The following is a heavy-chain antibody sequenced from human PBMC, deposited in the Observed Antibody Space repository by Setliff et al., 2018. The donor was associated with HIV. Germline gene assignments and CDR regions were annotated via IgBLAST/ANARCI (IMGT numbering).Heavy chain of an antibody. CDR2: IYTNGYT. CDR1: GGSISSGSYY. Sequence: TSETLSLTCSVSGGSISSGSYYWTWIRQPAGKGPAWIGHIYTNGYTNYNPSLKSRVTISVDTSKNQFSLKLTSVTAADTAVYYCARAPPGIQNDAFDVWGQGTMVT. J-gene: IGHJ3*01. CDR3: ARAPPGIQNDAFDV. V-gene: IGHV4-61*09.